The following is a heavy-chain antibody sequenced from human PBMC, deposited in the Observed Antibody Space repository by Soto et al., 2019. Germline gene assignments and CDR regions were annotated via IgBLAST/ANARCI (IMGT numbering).Heavy chain of an antibody. Sequence: GGSLRLSCAASGFTFSNFWMHWVRQVQGKGLVWVSRASPEGTSTSYADSLKGRFTISRYNAKNILYMQMDSLRAEDTAVYYCTRHGSGDYFLFDPWGQGTLFTGSS. V-gene: IGHV3-74*01. J-gene: IGHJ5*02. CDR3: TRHGSGDYFLFDP. CDR1: GFTFSNFW. D-gene: IGHD4-17*01. CDR2: ASPEGTST.